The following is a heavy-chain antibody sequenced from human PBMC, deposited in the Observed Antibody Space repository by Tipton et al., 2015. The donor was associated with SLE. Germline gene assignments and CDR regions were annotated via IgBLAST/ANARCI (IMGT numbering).Heavy chain of an antibody. D-gene: IGHD2/OR15-2a*01. Sequence: SLRLSCAATGFTFSNYGMHWVRQAPGRGLEWVAYIRYDGAVKNYADSVKGRFTISKDSSKNTLDLQMNSLRPEDTAVYYCAKDSGRAPRVPSTWLFNDWGQGTRVTVSS. CDR1: GFTFSNYG. V-gene: IGHV3-30*02. CDR2: IRYDGAVK. J-gene: IGHJ4*02. CDR3: AKDSGRAPRVPSTWLFND.